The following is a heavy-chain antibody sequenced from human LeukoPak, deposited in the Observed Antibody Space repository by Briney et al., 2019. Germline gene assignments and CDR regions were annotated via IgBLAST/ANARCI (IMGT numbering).Heavy chain of an antibody. CDR2: IIPIFGTA. V-gene: IGHV1-69*06. CDR1: GGTFSSYA. Sequence: SVKVSCKASGGTFSSYAISWVRQAPGQGLEWMGGIIPIFGTANYAQKFQGRVTITADKSTSTAYMKLSSLRSEDTAVYYCAKEKATGEMTHFDYWGQGTLVTVSS. D-gene: IGHD1-26*01. CDR3: AKEKATGEMTHFDY. J-gene: IGHJ4*02.